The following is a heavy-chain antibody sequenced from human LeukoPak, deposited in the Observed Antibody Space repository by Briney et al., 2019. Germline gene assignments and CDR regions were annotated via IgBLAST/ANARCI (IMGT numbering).Heavy chain of an antibody. J-gene: IGHJ4*02. CDR1: GFTFSDHW. V-gene: IGHV3-7*01. Sequence: GGSLRLSCAASGFTFSDHWMSWVRQAPGKGLEWVANIKQDGSDKYYVDSVKGRFTISRDNAKNSLYLQMNSLRAEDTAVYYCARRITRDSSGYGFCYWGQGTLVTVSS. D-gene: IGHD3-22*01. CDR2: IKQDGSDK. CDR3: ARRITRDSSGYGFCY.